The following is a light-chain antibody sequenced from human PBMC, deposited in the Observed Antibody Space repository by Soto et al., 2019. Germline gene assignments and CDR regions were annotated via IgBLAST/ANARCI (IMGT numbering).Light chain of an antibody. CDR3: QQYNSYS. CDR2: HAS. Sequence: IQMTQSPSTLSASVGDRVTITCRASQSVSAWLAWYQQKPGTAPKLLIYHASTLESGVPSRFSGSGSGTEFTLTISSLQPDDFATYYCQQYNSYSFGQGTK. CDR1: QSVSAW. J-gene: IGKJ1*01. V-gene: IGKV1-5*01.